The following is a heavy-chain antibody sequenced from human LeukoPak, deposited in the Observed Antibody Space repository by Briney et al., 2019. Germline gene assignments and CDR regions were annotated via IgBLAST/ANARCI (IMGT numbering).Heavy chain of an antibody. CDR1: GYTFTSYD. V-gene: IGHV1-8*01. CDR3: ARGGLDGDYFDY. Sequence: ASVKVSCKASGYTFTSYDINWVRQAPGQGLEWMGWMNPNSGNTGYAQKFQGRVTVTRNTSISTAYMELSSLRSEDTAVYYCARGGLDGDYFDYWGQGTLVTVSS. CDR2: MNPNSGNT. D-gene: IGHD4-17*01. J-gene: IGHJ4*02.